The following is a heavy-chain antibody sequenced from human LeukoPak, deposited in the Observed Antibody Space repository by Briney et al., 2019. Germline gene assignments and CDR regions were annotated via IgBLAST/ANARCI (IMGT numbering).Heavy chain of an antibody. CDR3: ERDILTGSPRDAFDI. CDR2: IYYSGST. J-gene: IGHJ3*02. Sequence: PSETLSLTCTVSGGSISSSSYYWGWIRQPPGKGLEWIGSIYYSGSTYYNPSLKSRVTISVDTSKNQFSLKLSSVTAADTAVYYCERDILTGSPRDAFDIWGQGTMVTVSS. V-gene: IGHV4-39*01. CDR1: GGSISSSSYY. D-gene: IGHD3-9*01.